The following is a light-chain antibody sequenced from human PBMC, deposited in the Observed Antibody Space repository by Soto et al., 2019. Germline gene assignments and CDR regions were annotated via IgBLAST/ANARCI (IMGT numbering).Light chain of an antibody. V-gene: IGLV2-14*01. CDR1: SSDVGGYNH. J-gene: IGLJ1*01. CDR3: ASYTRRSTYV. Sequence: QSALSQPASVSGSPGQSITISCTGTSSDVGGYNHVSWFQQHPGKAPKLMIYEVTNRPSGASNRFSGSKSGNTASLTISGLQSEDEADYYCASYTRRSTYVFGTGTQLTVL. CDR2: EVT.